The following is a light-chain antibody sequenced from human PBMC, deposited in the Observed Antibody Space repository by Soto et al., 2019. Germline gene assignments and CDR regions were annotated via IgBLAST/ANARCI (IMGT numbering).Light chain of an antibody. Sequence: ALTQPASVSGSPGQSITVSCAGTSSDVGGYNLVSWYQQHPGKAPKLIIYEGTERPSGISPRFSGSKSGNTASLTISGLQAEDEADYYCSSYTSSSIYVFGSGTKVTVL. J-gene: IGLJ1*01. CDR2: EGT. CDR1: SSDVGGYNL. V-gene: IGLV2-23*01. CDR3: SSYTSSSIYV.